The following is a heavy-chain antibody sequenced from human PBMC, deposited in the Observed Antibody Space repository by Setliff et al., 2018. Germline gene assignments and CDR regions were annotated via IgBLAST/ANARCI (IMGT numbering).Heavy chain of an antibody. D-gene: IGHD1-26*01. Sequence: GASVKVSCKASGYTFNTYDINWVRQATGQELEWMGWMNPDSGHAGFSQKFKGRVSMTRDTSINTAYMELSDLRSEDTGIYYCARKGWGDYWGQGSLVTVSS. J-gene: IGHJ4*02. V-gene: IGHV1-8*02. CDR1: GYTFNTYD. CDR2: MNPDSGHA. CDR3: ARKGWGDY.